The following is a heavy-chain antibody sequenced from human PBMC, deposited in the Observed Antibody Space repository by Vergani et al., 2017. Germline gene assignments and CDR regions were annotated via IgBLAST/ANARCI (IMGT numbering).Heavy chain of an antibody. CDR3: ARDPPYCSSTSCGVVYFDY. J-gene: IGHJ4*02. Sequence: EVQLVESGGGVVRPGGSLRLSCAASGFTFDDYAMSWVRQAPGKGLEWVSGIDWNGGSTGYAGSVKGRFTISRDNAKNSLYLQMNSLRAEDTAVYYCARDPPYCSSTSCGVVYFDYWGQGTLVTVSS. V-gene: IGHV3-20*04. D-gene: IGHD2-2*01. CDR1: GFTFDDYA. CDR2: IDWNGGST.